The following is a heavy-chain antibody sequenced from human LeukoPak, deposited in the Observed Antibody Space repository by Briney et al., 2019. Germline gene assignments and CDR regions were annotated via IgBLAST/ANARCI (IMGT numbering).Heavy chain of an antibody. CDR1: GYTFTGYY. Sequence: ASVKVSCKASGYTFTGYYMHWVRQAPGHGLEWMGRINPNSGATNYAQRFQGRVTMTRDTSISTAYMELSRLRSDDTAVYYCSRQGVWGAFDIWGQGTMVTVSS. CDR3: SRQGVWGAFDI. CDR2: INPNSGAT. D-gene: IGHD3-10*01. J-gene: IGHJ3*02. V-gene: IGHV1-2*06.